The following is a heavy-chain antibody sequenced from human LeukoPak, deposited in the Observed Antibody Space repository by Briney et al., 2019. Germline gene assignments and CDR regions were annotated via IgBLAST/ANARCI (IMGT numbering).Heavy chain of an antibody. CDR1: GGTFSSYA. J-gene: IGHJ4*02. D-gene: IGHD2-2*01. CDR3: ARVCRSTSCPPYN. V-gene: IGHV1-69*13. CDR2: IIPIFGTA. Sequence: GASVKVSCKASGGTFSSYAISWVRQAPGQGLEWMGGIIPIFGTANYAQKFQGRVTITADESTSTAYMELSSLRSEDTAVYYCARVCRSTSCPPYNWGQGTLVTVSS.